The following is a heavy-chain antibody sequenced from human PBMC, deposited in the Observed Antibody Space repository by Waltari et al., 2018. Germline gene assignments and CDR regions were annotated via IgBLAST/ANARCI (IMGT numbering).Heavy chain of an antibody. J-gene: IGHJ4*02. D-gene: IGHD3-9*01. CDR3: TRGAPVLDYFFDL. CDR2: IYSSSSHI. V-gene: IGHV3-11*06. Sequence: APGKGLEWISYIYSSSSHIVYADSVRGRFTISRDNAKSSLYLHMSSLRAEDSAVYYCTRGAPVLDYFFDLWGQGTLVTVSS.